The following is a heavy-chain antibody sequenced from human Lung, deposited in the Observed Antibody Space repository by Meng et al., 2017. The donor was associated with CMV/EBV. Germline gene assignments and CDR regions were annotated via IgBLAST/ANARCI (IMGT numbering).Heavy chain of an antibody. CDR2: IKQDGSEK. CDR1: GFTFSSYW. D-gene: IGHD3-16*02. CDR3: ARDSKLSSGSSSYYYYGRDV. J-gene: IGHJ6*02. V-gene: IGHV3-7*01. Sequence: GGSLRLXXAASGFTFSSYWMSWVRQAPGKGLEWVANIKQDGSEKYYVDSVKGRFTISRDNAKNSLYLQMNSLRAEDTAVYYCARDSKLSSGSSSYYYYGRDVWGQGTXVTVSS.